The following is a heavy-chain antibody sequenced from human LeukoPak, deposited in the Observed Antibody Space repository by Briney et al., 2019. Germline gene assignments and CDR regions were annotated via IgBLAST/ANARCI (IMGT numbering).Heavy chain of an antibody. V-gene: IGHV3-21*01. CDR3: ARAALISGSYSGYYYYGMDV. CDR1: GFTFSSYS. CDR2: ISSSSSYI. J-gene: IGHJ6*02. D-gene: IGHD1-26*01. Sequence: PGGSLRLSCTTSGFTFSSYSMNWVRQAPGKGLEWVSSISSSSSYIYYADSVKGRFTISRDNAKNSLYLQMNSLRAEDTAVYYCARAALISGSYSGYYYYGMDVWGQGTTVTVSS.